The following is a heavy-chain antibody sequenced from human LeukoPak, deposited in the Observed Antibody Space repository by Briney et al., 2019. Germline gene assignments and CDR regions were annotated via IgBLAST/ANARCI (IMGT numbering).Heavy chain of an antibody. D-gene: IGHD3-22*01. V-gene: IGHV3-33*05. CDR3: ARGQSVGWEVGVCDY. CDR1: GITFSGYA. CDR2: IKYDGSNE. Sequence: GGSLRLSRAASGITFSGYAMHWVRQAPGKGLEWVSLIKYDGSNEYYADSAKGRFTVSRDDSKNTLYLQMNSLRAEDTAVYYCARGQSVGWEVGVCDYWGQGALVTVAS. J-gene: IGHJ4*02.